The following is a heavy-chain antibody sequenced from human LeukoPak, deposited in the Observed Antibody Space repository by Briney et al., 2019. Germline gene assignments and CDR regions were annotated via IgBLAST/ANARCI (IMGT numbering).Heavy chain of an antibody. CDR1: GFSLTDYH. V-gene: IGHV1-2*02. CDR2: INPVNGDF. D-gene: IGHD2-2*03. Sequence: ASVKVSCKAPGFSLTDYHIHWVRQAPGQGLEWMGAINPVNGDFKYAQKFQGRVTMTRDTSISTFYLDLNGLTPDDTAVYYCARDPQYTFGYPTCDYWGQGTLVTVSS. J-gene: IGHJ4*02. CDR3: ARDPQYTFGYPTCDY.